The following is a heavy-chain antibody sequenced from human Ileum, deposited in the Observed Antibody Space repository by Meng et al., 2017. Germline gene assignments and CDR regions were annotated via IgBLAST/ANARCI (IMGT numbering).Heavy chain of an antibody. CDR1: GGSFSGYY. V-gene: IGHV4-34*01. J-gene: IGHJ5*02. CDR2: IDHSGGT. Sequence: QVQLQQWGAGLLKPSETLSLPWGVYGGSFSGYYWSWIRQPPGKGLEWIGEIDHSGGTNYNPSLKNRVTISVDTSNNRFSLKLSSVKAADTALYFCARRVGATPYAYNWLDPWGQGTLVTVSS. CDR3: ARRVGATPYAYNWLDP. D-gene: IGHD1-26*01.